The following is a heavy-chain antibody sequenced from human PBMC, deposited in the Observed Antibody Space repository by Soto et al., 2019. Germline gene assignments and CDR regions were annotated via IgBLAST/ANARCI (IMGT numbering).Heavy chain of an antibody. Sequence: QVQLQQWGAGPLRPLETLSLTCGVSGGSFSGYYWAWIRQSPGKGLEWIGEINDRGSINYNPSLERRVSISVATSKNHYSLNLRSVTAADTAVYYCARESHDILTGPPWVWYFDLWGRGTLVTVSS. D-gene: IGHD3-9*01. J-gene: IGHJ2*01. CDR2: INDRGSI. V-gene: IGHV4-34*01. CDR3: ARESHDILTGPPWVWYFDL. CDR1: GGSFSGYY.